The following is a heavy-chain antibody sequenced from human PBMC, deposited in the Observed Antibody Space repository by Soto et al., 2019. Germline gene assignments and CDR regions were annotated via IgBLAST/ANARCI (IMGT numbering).Heavy chain of an antibody. CDR3: TTAGWRESGIFSP. CDR1: GFTFSNAW. D-gene: IGHD3-10*01. Sequence: EVQLVESGGGLVKPGGSLRLSCAASGFTFSNAWMNWVRQAPGKGLEWVGRIKSKTDGGTTDYAAPVKGSFTISRDDSKNTLYLQMNSLKTEDTAVYYCTTAGWRESGIFSPWGQGTLVTVSS. J-gene: IGHJ5*02. V-gene: IGHV3-15*07. CDR2: IKSKTDGGTT.